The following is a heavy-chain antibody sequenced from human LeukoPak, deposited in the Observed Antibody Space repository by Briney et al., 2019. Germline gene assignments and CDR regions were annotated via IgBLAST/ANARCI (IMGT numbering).Heavy chain of an antibody. CDR2: ISGSGGST. CDR3: AKDQEGSGCHWFDP. D-gene: IGHD6-19*01. Sequence: GGSLRLSCAASGFTFSSYAMSWVRQAPGKGLEWVSAISGSGGSTYYADPVKGRFTISRDNSKNTLYLQMNSLRAEDTAVYYCAKDQEGSGCHWFDPWGQGTLVTVSS. CDR1: GFTFSSYA. J-gene: IGHJ5*02. V-gene: IGHV3-23*01.